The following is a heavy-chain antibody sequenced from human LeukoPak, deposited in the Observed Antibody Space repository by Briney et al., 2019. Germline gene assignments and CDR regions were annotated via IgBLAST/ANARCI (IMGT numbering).Heavy chain of an antibody. D-gene: IGHD3-9*01. J-gene: IGHJ4*02. CDR1: GGSLSSGGYY. Sequence: PSETLSLTCTVSGGSLSSGGYYWSWIRQHPGKGLEWIGYIYYSGSTYYNPSLKSRVTISVDTSKNQFSLKLSSVTAADTAVYYCARTRYFDSLFDYWGQGTLVTVSS. CDR2: IYYSGST. CDR3: ARTRYFDSLFDY. V-gene: IGHV4-31*03.